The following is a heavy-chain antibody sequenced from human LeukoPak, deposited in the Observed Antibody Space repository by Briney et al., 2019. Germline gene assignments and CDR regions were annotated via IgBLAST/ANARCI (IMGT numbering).Heavy chain of an antibody. CDR3: ARDQVTISLEYYFDY. J-gene: IGHJ4*02. CDR2: IKQDGSEK. D-gene: IGHD3-3*01. CDR1: GFTFSSYW. Sequence: GGSLRLSCAASGFTFSSYWMGWVRQAPGKGLEWVANIKQDGSEKYYVDSVKGRFTISRDNAKNSLYLQMNSLRAEDTAVYYCARDQVTISLEYYFDYWGQGTLVTVSS. V-gene: IGHV3-7*01.